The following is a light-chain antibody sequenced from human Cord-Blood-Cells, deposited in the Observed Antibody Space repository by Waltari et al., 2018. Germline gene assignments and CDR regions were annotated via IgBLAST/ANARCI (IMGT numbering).Light chain of an antibody. J-gene: IGLJ3*02. V-gene: IGLV2-11*01. CDR1: RSDVGGYNY. Sequence: QSALPQPRSVSGSPGPSVTISCTGTRSDVGGYNYVSWYQQHPGNAPILMIYDVSKRPSGVPDRFSGSKSGNTASLTISGLQAEDEADYYCCSYAGSYTWVFGGGTKLTVL. CDR2: DVS. CDR3: CSYAGSYTWV.